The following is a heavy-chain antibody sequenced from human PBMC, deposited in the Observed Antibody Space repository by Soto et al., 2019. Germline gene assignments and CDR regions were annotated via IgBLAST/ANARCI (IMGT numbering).Heavy chain of an antibody. Sequence: ASVKVSCKASGYTFTSYYMHWLRQAPGQGLEWMGIINPIGGSTNYAQKFQGRVTMTRDTSTSTVYMELRSLRSEDTAVYYCARMTTVTNDPDYWGQGTLVTVSS. CDR2: INPIGGST. CDR1: GYTFTSYY. J-gene: IGHJ4*02. CDR3: ARMTTVTNDPDY. D-gene: IGHD4-17*01. V-gene: IGHV1-46*01.